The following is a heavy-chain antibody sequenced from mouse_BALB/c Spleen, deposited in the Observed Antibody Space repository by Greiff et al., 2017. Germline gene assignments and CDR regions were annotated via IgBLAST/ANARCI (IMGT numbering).Heavy chain of an antibody. D-gene: IGHD1-1*01. J-gene: IGHJ2*01. V-gene: IGHV5-6-2*01. Sequence: EVQLVESGGGLVQPGGSRKLSCAASGFTFSSFGMHWVRQAPEKRLELVAAINSNGGSTYYPDTVKGRFTISRDNAKNTLYLQMSSLKSEDTALYYCARHGDYGSSYFDYWGQGTTLTVSS. CDR2: INSNGGST. CDR1: GFTFSSFG. CDR3: ARHGDYGSSYFDY.